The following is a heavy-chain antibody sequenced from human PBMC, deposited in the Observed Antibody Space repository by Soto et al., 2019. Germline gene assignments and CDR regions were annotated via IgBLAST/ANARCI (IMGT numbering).Heavy chain of an antibody. CDR3: ARLSAGIDYFDY. V-gene: IGHV4-59*01. CDR2: IYYSGST. Sequence: SETLSLTCTVSGGSISSYYWSWIRQPPGKGLEWIGYIYYSGSTNYSPSLKSRVTISVDTSKSQFSLKLSSVTAADTAVYYCARLSAGIDYFDYWGQGTLVTVSS. J-gene: IGHJ4*02. CDR1: GGSISSYY. D-gene: IGHD6-13*01.